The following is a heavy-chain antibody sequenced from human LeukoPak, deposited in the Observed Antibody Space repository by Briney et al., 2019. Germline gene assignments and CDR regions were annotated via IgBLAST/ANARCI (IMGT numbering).Heavy chain of an antibody. Sequence: ASVKVSCKASGYTFTVYYIHWVRQAPGQGLEWMGWINPNSGNTNSADNFQGRVTMTRDTSINTAYMEVSRLRSDDTAVYYCARARRDIGYDGWFDPWGQGTLVTVSS. D-gene: IGHD5-12*01. CDR1: GYTFTVYY. J-gene: IGHJ5*02. V-gene: IGHV1-2*02. CDR2: INPNSGNT. CDR3: ARARRDIGYDGWFDP.